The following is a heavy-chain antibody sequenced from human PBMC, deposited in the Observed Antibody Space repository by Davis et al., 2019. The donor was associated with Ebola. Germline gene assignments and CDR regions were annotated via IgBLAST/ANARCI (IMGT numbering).Heavy chain of an antibody. V-gene: IGHV1-2*02. CDR3: GFGYYDSSGYYVLNY. J-gene: IGHJ4*02. D-gene: IGHD3-22*01. CDR2: INPNSGGT. CDR1: GGTFSSYA. Sequence: ASVKVSCKASGGTFSSYAISWVRQAPGQGLEWMGWINPNSGGTNYAQKFQGRVTMTRDTSISTAYMELSRLRSDDTAVYYCGFGYYDSSGYYVLNYWGQGTLVTVSS.